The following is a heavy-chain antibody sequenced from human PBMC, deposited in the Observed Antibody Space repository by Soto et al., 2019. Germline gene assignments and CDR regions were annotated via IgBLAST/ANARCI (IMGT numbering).Heavy chain of an antibody. CDR3: ARENYYYGMDV. Sequence: EVQLVESGGGLVQPGGSLRLSCAASGFTVSVNLMNWVRQAPGKGLEWVSVINSGGSTDYADSVKGRFTISRDMSKNTLYLQMNSLRAEDTAVYYCARENYYYGMDVWGQGTTVTVSS. J-gene: IGHJ6*02. V-gene: IGHV3-66*01. CDR2: INSGGST. CDR1: GFTVSVNL.